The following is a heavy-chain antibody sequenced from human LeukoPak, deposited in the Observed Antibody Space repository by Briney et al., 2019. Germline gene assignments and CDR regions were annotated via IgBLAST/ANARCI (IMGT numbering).Heavy chain of an antibody. J-gene: IGHJ3*02. Sequence: PSETLSLTCTVSGGSISSYYWSWIRQPPGKGLEWIGYIYYSGSTNYNPSLKSRVTISVDTSKNQFSLKLSSVTAADTAVYYCARVREIYYYGSGSPNAFDIWGQGTMVTVSP. CDR3: ARVREIYYYGSGSPNAFDI. V-gene: IGHV4-59*12. CDR2: IYYSGST. CDR1: GGSISSYY. D-gene: IGHD3-10*01.